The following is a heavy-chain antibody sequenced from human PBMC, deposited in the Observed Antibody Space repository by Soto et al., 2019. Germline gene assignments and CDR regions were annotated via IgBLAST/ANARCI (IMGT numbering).Heavy chain of an antibody. CDR3: ARDVGMASRPYLDY. Sequence: ASVKVSCKASVYTFTTYYMYWVRQAPGQGLEWMGIINPSGGSTSFAQKFQGRVTMTRDTSTSTVYMELISLTSEDTAVHCCARDVGMASRPYLDYWGQGTLVTVSS. CDR1: VYTFTTYY. CDR2: INPSGGST. J-gene: IGHJ4*02. V-gene: IGHV1-46*01. D-gene: IGHD6-6*01.